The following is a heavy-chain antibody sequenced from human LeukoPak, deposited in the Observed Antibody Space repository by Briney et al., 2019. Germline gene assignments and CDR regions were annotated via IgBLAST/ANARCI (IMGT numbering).Heavy chain of an antibody. J-gene: IGHJ4*02. D-gene: IGHD3-16*02. V-gene: IGHV4-34*01. Sequence: GSLRLSCAASGFSFSNAYMSWVRQAPGKGLEWIGEVNLQGGTNYNPSLLRRVAISVDTSANHVSLQMTSVTAADTAVYYCAREGGSYRPLDYSGQGTLVAVSS. CDR3: AREGGSYRPLDY. CDR2: VNLQGGT. CDR1: GFSFSNAY.